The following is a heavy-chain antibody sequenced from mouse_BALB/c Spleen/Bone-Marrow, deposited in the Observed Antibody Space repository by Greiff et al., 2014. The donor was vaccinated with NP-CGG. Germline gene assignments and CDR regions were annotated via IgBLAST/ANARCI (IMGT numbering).Heavy chain of an antibody. Sequence: QVQLKESGADLRKPGASVKISCKATGYRFNSYWIEWVKQRPGHGLEWIGEILPGSGSTNFNEKFKGKATFTAYTSSNTAYMQISSLTSEDSAVYYCARLGIRSFDYWGQGTTLTVSS. CDR3: ARLGIRSFDY. V-gene: IGHV1-9*01. D-gene: IGHD3-1*01. CDR2: ILPGSGST. J-gene: IGHJ2*01. CDR1: GYRFNSYW.